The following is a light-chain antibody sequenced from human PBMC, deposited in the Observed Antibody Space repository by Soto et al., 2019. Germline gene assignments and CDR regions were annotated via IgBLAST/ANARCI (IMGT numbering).Light chain of an antibody. CDR3: AAWDDSLSGWV. CDR2: RNN. CDR1: SSNIGSNY. Sequence: QSVLTQPPPASGTPGQRVTISCSGSSSNIGSNYVYWYQQLPGTAPKLLIYRNNQRPSGVPDRFSGSKSGTSASLAISGLRSEDEADYYCAAWDDSLSGWVFGGGTXLTVL. J-gene: IGLJ3*02. V-gene: IGLV1-47*01.